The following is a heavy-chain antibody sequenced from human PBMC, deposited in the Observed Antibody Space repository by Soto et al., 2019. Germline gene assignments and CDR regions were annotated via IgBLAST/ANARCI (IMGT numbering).Heavy chain of an antibody. CDR3: ARDGTLYDSNGYDSRS. D-gene: IGHD3-22*01. Sequence: GASVKVSWTASGGTFSRFAISWVRQAPGQGLEWMGGIIPMFGKANYAQKFQGRVTITADESTSTGYMELRSLTSEDTAVYYCARDGTLYDSNGYDSRSWGHAPLGTVPP. J-gene: IGHJ5*01. V-gene: IGHV1-69*13. CDR2: IIPMFGKA. CDR1: GGTFSRFA.